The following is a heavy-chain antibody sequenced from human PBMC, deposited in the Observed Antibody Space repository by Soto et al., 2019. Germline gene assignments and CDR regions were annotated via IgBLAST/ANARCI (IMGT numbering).Heavy chain of an antibody. CDR2: ISYDGSNT. CDR1: GFTFSRFS. J-gene: IGHJ6*02. V-gene: IGHV3-30-3*01. CDR3: ARDHGMFLSYYYYGMDV. Sequence: AGGSLRLSCAASGFTFSRFSMHGVRQAPGKGLAWVAVISYDGSNTHYAESVKGRFNISRDDSKNTVYLQMNNLRGEDSAVYYCARDHGMFLSYYYYGMDVWGQGTTVTVSS. D-gene: IGHD3-10*02.